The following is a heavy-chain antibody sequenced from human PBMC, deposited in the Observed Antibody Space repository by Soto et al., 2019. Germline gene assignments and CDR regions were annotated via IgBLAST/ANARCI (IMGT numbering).Heavy chain of an antibody. Sequence: AVGFLRLSYAASGFTFSSYAMSWVRRSPVKGLEWVSAISGSGGSTYYAYSVTGRFTISRDNSKKTLYLQMNSLRAEETAVYYCAKVREFWSGYYLFDPWGQGTLVTVSS. D-gene: IGHD3-3*01. CDR1: GFTFSSYA. CDR2: ISGSGGST. V-gene: IGHV3-23*01. CDR3: AKVREFWSGYYLFDP. J-gene: IGHJ5*02.